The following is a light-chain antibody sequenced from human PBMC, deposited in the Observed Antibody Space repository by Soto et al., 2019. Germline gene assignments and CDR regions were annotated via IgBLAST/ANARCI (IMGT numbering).Light chain of an antibody. CDR1: QAIRND. Sequence: DIQVTQSRSSRSASVGDRVTITCRESQAIRNDLAWYQQKPGKAPERLIYAASSLQSGVPSRFSGRRSGTEFTLTIAGLQPEDFATYYCHQYESYSPLTFGGGT. V-gene: IGKV1-17*01. CDR2: AAS. J-gene: IGKJ4*01. CDR3: HQYESYSPLT.